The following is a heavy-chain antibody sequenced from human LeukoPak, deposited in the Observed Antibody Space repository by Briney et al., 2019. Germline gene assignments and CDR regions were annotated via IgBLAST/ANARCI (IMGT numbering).Heavy chain of an antibody. CDR1: GGSTSSSNYY. D-gene: IGHD5-18*01. CDR3: ARGLRSYGPDY. V-gene: IGHV4-39*02. CDR2: VSYSGST. Sequence: SETLSLTCTVSGGSTSSSNYYWGWIRQPPGKGLEWIGSVSYSGSTSYNPSLKSRVTISVDTSNNQFSLKLSSVTAADTAVYYCARGLRSYGPDYWGQGTLVTVSS. J-gene: IGHJ4*02.